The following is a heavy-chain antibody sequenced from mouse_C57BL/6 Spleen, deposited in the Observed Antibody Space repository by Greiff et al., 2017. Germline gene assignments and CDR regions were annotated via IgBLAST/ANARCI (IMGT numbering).Heavy chain of an antibody. V-gene: IGHV5-6*02. CDR3: AGLITTVEEAWFAY. Sequence: DVKLVESGGDLVKPGGSLKLSCAASGFTFSSYGMSWVRQTPDKRLEWVATISSGGSYTYYPDSVKGRFTISRDNAKNTLYLQRRSLKSEDTAMYYCAGLITTVEEAWFAYWGQGTLVTVSA. CDR1: GFTFSSYG. D-gene: IGHD1-1*01. CDR2: ISSGGSYT. J-gene: IGHJ3*01.